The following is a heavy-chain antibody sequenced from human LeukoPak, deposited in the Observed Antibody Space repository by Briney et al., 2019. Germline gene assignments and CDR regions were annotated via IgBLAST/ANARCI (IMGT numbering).Heavy chain of an antibody. J-gene: IGHJ4*02. D-gene: IGHD4-17*01. V-gene: IGHV1-24*01. CDR1: GYTLTELS. CDR3: ATLKDYGDYAFDY. Sequence: GASVKVSCKVSGYTLTELSMHWVRQAPGKGLEWMGGFDPEDGETIYAQKFQGRVTMTEDTFTDTAYMELSSLRSEDTAVYYCATLKDYGDYAFDYWGQGTLVTVSS. CDR2: FDPEDGET.